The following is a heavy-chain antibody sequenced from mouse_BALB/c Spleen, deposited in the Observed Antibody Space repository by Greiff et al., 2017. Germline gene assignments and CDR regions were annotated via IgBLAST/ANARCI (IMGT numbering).Heavy chain of an antibody. J-gene: IGHJ2*01. D-gene: IGHD1-1*01. Sequence: EVMLVESGGGLVKPGGSLKLSCAASGFTFSSYAMSWVRQTPEKRLEWVATISSGGSYTYYPDSVKGRFTISRDNAKNTLYLQMSSLRSEDTAMYYCARITTVVADYFDYWGQGTTLTVSS. CDR1: GFTFSSYA. V-gene: IGHV5-9-1*01. CDR2: ISSGGSYT. CDR3: ARITTVVADYFDY.